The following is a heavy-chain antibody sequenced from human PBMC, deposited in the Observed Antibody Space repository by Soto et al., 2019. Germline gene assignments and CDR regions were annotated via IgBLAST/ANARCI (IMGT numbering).Heavy chain of an antibody. CDR2: ISTTNSYI. CDR1: GFRFSTYS. V-gene: IGHV3-21*01. Sequence: EVQLVESGGGLVKPGGSLRLSCAASGFRFSTYSMNWVRQAPGMGLEWVASISTTNSYIYYADSVRGRFTISRDNAKNSLFLQMNSLRAEDTAVYYCTRDPVPDSSGYFPFDYWGQGTLVTVSS. CDR3: TRDPVPDSSGYFPFDY. D-gene: IGHD3-22*01. J-gene: IGHJ4*02.